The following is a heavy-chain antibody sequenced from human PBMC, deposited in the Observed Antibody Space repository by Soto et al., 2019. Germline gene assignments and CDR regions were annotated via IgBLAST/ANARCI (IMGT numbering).Heavy chain of an antibody. D-gene: IGHD2-21*02. CDR3: ARVPLLEPPYYYYYGMDV. J-gene: IGHJ6*02. Sequence: QVQLVQSGAEVKKPGSSVKVSCKASGGTFSSYAISWVRQAPGQGLEWMGGIISIFGTANYAQKFQGRVTITADESTSTAYMELSSLRSEDTAVYYCARVPLLEPPYYYYYGMDVWGQGTTVTVSS. V-gene: IGHV1-69*01. CDR1: GGTFSSYA. CDR2: IISIFGTA.